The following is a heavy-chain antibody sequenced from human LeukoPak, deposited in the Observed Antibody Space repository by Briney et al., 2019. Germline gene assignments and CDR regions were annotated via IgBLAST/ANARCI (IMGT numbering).Heavy chain of an antibody. CDR3: ARASTYDSSGYPYYFDY. V-gene: IGHV3-48*03. D-gene: IGHD3-22*01. CDR2: ISSSGSTI. J-gene: IGHJ4*02. CDR1: GFTFSSYE. Sequence: GGSLRLSCAASGFTFSSYEMNWVRQAPGKGLEWVSYISSSGSTIYYADSVKGRFTISRDNAKKSLYLQMNSLRAEDTAVYYCARASTYDSSGYPYYFDYWGQGTLVTVSS.